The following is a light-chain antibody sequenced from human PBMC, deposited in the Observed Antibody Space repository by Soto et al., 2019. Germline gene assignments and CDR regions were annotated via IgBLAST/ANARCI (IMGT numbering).Light chain of an antibody. V-gene: IGLV1-44*01. Sequence: QSVLTQPPSASGAPGQRVTISCSGSSSNIGTNSVSWYQQVPGTAPKLLINANIQRPSGVPDRFSGSKSGTSASLAISGLQSEDEADYYCVAWDDSLRGRVFGGGTQLTVL. CDR2: ANI. CDR1: SSNIGTNS. J-gene: IGLJ3*02. CDR3: VAWDDSLRGRV.